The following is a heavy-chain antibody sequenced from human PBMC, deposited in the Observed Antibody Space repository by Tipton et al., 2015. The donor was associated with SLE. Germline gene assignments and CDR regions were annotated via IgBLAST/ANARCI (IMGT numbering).Heavy chain of an antibody. CDR1: GFTFRTYA. D-gene: IGHD1-26*01. CDR3: AREGSGARYAFDI. V-gene: IGHV3-11*05. CDR2: ISGSKSYT. Sequence: GSLRLSCAASGFTFRTYAMNWVRQAPGKGLEWLSYISGSKSYTNYADSVRGRFTLSRDNAKNSLDLQMNSLRAEDTAVYYCAREGSGARYAFDIWGQGTMVTVSS. J-gene: IGHJ3*02.